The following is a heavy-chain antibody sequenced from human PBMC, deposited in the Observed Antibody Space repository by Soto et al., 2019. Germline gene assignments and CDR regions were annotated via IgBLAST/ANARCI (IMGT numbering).Heavy chain of an antibody. CDR1: GFAFSFYS. D-gene: IGHD3-10*01. J-gene: IGHJ4*02. Sequence: EVVLLESGGGLVQPGGSLRLSCEVSGFAFSFYSMSWVRQAPGKGLEWVASISGNGGTTYYAASGKGRFTFSRDNSKNTLYLQMNNRRGEDTAVYYCAKDRGGFTNGWEFFDSWGQGTLVTVSS. V-gene: IGHV3-23*01. CDR3: AKDRGGFTNGWEFFDS. CDR2: ISGNGGTT.